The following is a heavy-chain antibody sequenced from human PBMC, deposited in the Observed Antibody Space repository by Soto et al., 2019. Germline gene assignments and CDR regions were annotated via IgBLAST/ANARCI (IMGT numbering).Heavy chain of an antibody. J-gene: IGHJ3*02. CDR1: GKAFTSFS. CDR3: ANKDERGALEI. V-gene: IGHV5-51*01. D-gene: IGHD3-10*01. Sequence: GESLKISCKISGKAFTSFSVVWVRQMPGRGLEWMGNIYPGDSDTRYTPPFQGQVTISPYKSTNTSYLQLHSLQASYTSLYYCANKDERGALEILGQGTKVTVSS. CDR2: IYPGDSDT.